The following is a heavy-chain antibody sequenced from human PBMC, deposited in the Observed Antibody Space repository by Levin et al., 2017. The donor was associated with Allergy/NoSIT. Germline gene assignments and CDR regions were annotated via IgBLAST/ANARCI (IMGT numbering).Heavy chain of an antibody. J-gene: IGHJ4*02. CDR1: GGSLRSGGYS. Sequence: SQTLSLTCAVSGGSLRSGGYSWSWIRQPPGKGLEWIGNIYLSGSTNANPSLKSLVTLSVDRPKKQFSLKLSYVTAADTAVYYCVSVAGYSYGYYFDYWGPGILVTVSS. D-gene: IGHD5-18*01. V-gene: IGHV4-30-2*01. CDR2: IYLSGST. CDR3: VSVAGYSYGYYFDY.